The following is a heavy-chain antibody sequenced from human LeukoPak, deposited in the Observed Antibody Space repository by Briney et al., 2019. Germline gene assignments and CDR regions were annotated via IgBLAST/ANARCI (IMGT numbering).Heavy chain of an antibody. Sequence: GESLKISCKGVGYSFSSYWNAWVRQRPGKGLEWMGIIYPGGSETRYDPSFQGQVTISADMSTSTAYLQWSSLRASDTAMYYCARASGDGYNQNFDHWGQGTLVTVSS. CDR1: GYSFSSYW. V-gene: IGHV5-51*01. CDR3: ARASGDGYNQNFDH. D-gene: IGHD5-24*01. CDR2: IYPGGSET. J-gene: IGHJ4*02.